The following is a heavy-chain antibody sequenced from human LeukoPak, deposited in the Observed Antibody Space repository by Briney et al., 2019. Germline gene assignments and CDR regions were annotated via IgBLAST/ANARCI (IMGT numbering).Heavy chain of an antibody. Sequence: GGSLRLSCAASGFIVNTNDMSWVRQAPGGGLEWVSFIYADGNTYYADSVKGLFTISTDNAKTSLYLQMNSLRAEDTAVYYCARDTITMKEVAYWYFDLWGRGTLVTVSS. V-gene: IGHV3-53*01. D-gene: IGHD3-22*01. CDR1: GFIVNTND. J-gene: IGHJ2*01. CDR2: IYADGNT. CDR3: ARDTITMKEVAYWYFDL.